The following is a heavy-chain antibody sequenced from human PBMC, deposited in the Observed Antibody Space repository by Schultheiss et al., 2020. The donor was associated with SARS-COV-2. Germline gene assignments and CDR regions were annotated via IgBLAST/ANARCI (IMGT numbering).Heavy chain of an antibody. CDR1: GFTFSSYG. CDR3: ARLNDFWSGYHDAFDI. Sequence: GGSLRLSCAASGFTFSSYGMHWVRQAPGKGLEWVAVIWYDGSNKYYADSVKGRFTISRDNSKNTLYLQMNSLRAEDTAVYYCARLNDFWSGYHDAFDIWGQGTMVTVSS. V-gene: IGHV3-33*08. D-gene: IGHD3-3*01. CDR2: IWYDGSNK. J-gene: IGHJ3*02.